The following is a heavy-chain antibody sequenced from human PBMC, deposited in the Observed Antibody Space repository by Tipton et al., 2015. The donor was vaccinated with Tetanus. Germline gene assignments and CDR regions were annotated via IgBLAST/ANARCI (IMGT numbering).Heavy chain of an antibody. V-gene: IGHV4-59*01. CDR3: ARAANNSRRRGYDL. CDR2: IFIPEGT. J-gene: IGHJ3*01. D-gene: IGHD2/OR15-2a*01. CDR1: GDSISRSY. Sequence: GLVKPSETLSLTCTVSGDSISRSYWNWIRQSPEKGLEWIGYIFIPEGTVYNPALQSRVIISVDMSRSQVSLKLTSVTAADTAIYYCARAANNSRRRGYDLWGQGAPVIVPS.